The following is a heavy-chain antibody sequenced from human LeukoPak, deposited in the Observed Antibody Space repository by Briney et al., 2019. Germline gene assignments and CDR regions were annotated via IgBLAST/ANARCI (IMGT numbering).Heavy chain of an antibody. V-gene: IGHV3-74*01. Sequence: GGSLRLSCAASGFTFSSYWMHWVRQAPGKGLVWVSRINSDGSSTSYADSVKGRFTISRDNAKNTLYLQMNSLRAEVTAVYYCARDESTMVRGVIILYYFDYWGQGTLVTVSS. D-gene: IGHD3-10*01. J-gene: IGHJ4*02. CDR2: INSDGSST. CDR1: GFTFSSYW. CDR3: ARDESTMVRGVIILYYFDY.